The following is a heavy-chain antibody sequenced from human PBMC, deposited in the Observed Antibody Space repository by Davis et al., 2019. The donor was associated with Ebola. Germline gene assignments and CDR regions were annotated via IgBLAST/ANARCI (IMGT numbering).Heavy chain of an antibody. CDR3: AGRYSLPEGWLDP. V-gene: IGHV5-10-1*01. Sequence: KVSCKGSGYSFTSYWISWVRQMPGKGLEWMGRIDPSDSYTNYSQSFQGHVSFSVDKSIGTAYLHLSSLKASDTAMYYCAGRYSLPEGWLDPWGQGTLVTVSS. CDR1: GYSFTSYW. CDR2: IDPSDSYT. J-gene: IGHJ5*02. D-gene: IGHD2-2*01.